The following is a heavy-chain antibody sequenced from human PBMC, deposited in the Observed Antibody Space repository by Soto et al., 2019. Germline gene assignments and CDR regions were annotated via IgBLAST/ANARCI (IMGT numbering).Heavy chain of an antibody. J-gene: IGHJ6*02. CDR3: ARARVGGYSTSYYYYYGMDV. CDR1: GGTFSRYA. CDR2: VIPNFGTA. Sequence: SVKVSCKATGGTFSRYAISWVRQARGRGLEWMGVVIPNFGTANYAHKFQGRGTITAYKSTSTAYMELSSLRSEDTAVYYCARARVGGYSTSYYYYYGMDVWGQGTTVTVSS. V-gene: IGHV1-69*06. D-gene: IGHD4-4*01.